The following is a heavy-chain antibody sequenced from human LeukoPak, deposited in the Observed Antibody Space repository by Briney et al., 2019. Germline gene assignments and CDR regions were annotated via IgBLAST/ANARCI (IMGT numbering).Heavy chain of an antibody. CDR2: ISSSSSYI. CDR1: GFTFSSYS. J-gene: IGHJ4*02. CDR3: ASICRYCSSTSSAYYFDY. D-gene: IGHD2-2*01. Sequence: PGGSLRLSCAASGFTFSSYSMNWVRQAPGKGLEWVSSISSSSSYIYYADSVKGRFTISRDNAKNSLYLQMNSLRAEDTAVYYCASICRYCSSTSSAYYFDYWGQGTLVTVSS. V-gene: IGHV3-21*01.